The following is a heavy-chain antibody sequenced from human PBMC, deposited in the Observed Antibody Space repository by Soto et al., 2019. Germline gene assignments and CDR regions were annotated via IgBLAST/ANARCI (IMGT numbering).Heavy chain of an antibody. D-gene: IGHD4-17*01. CDR3: ASFSGATYGDYGGGINY. J-gene: IGHJ4*02. CDR2: VHYSGST. Sequence: PSETLSLTCTLSGGSISGSSYYWGWIRQPPGKGLECIGSVHYSGSTDYNPSLKSRVTISVDTSKNQFSLKLTSVTAADTAVYFCASFSGATYGDYGGGINYWGQGTLVTVSS. V-gene: IGHV4-39*01. CDR1: GGSISGSSYY.